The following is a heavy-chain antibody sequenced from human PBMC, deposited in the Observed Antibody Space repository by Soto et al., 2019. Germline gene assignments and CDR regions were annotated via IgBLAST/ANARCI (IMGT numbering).Heavy chain of an antibody. Sequence: PSETLSLTCAVSGGSISSSNWWSWVRQPPGKGLEWIGEIYHSGSTNYNPSLKSRVTTSVDKSKNQFSLKLSSVTAADTAVYYCARVRAADTFDYWGQGTLVTVSS. V-gene: IGHV4-4*02. D-gene: IGHD6-13*01. CDR1: GGSISSSNW. J-gene: IGHJ4*02. CDR2: IYHSGST. CDR3: ARVRAADTFDY.